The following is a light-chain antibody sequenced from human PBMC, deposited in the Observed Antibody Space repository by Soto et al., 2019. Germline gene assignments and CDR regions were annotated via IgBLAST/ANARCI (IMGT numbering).Light chain of an antibody. CDR1: RSDVGGYNY. CDR2: EVT. Sequence: QSALTQPASVSGSPGQSITISCTGTRSDVGGYNYVSWYQQRPGKAPKLIIYEVTNRPSGVSNRFSGSKFGNTASLTISGLQSDDEADYYCSSYTTRSTWVFGGGTKLTVL. V-gene: IGLV2-14*01. J-gene: IGLJ3*02. CDR3: SSYTTRSTWV.